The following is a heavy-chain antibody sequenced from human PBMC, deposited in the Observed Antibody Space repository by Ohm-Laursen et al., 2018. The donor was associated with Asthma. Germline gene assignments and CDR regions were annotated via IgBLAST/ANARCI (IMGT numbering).Heavy chain of an antibody. V-gene: IGHV3-53*05. D-gene: IGHD3-3*01. CDR3: ARDQIGGSPDYFDA. CDR2: IYSGGST. J-gene: IGHJ4*02. CDR1: GFTVSSNY. Sequence: SLRLSCTASGFTVSSNYMSWVRQAPGKGLEWVSVIYSGGSTYYADSVKGRFTISRDNSKNTLYLQMNSLRAEDTAVYYCARDQIGGSPDYFDAWGQGTLVTVSS.